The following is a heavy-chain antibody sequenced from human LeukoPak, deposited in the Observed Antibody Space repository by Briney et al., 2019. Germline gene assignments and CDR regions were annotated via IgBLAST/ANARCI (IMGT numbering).Heavy chain of an antibody. CDR1: GYSFTRYW. V-gene: IGHV5-51*01. D-gene: IGHD7-27*01. CDR3: ARLLGNNLAYFDL. CDR2: IFPGDSDT. J-gene: IGHJ4*02. Sequence: GESLKISCKSSGYSFTRYWIAWVRPMPGKGLEWMGIIFPGDSDTRYSPSFQGQVTISADTSITTAYLHWSSLKASDTAMYYCARLLGNNLAYFDLWGQGALVTVSS.